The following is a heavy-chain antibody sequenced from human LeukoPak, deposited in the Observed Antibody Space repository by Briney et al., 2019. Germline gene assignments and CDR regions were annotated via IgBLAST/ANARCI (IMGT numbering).Heavy chain of an antibody. V-gene: IGHV1-8*02. CDR3: ARGLGVRGVIITYYHYYMDV. CDR1: GYTFTGYY. CDR2: INPNSGNT. Sequence: ASVKVSCKASGYTFTGYYMHWVRQAPGQGLEWMGRINPNSGNTGYAQKFQGRVTMTRNTSISTAYMELSSLRSEDTAVYYCARGLGVRGVIITYYHYYMDVWGKGTTVTVSS. J-gene: IGHJ6*03. D-gene: IGHD3-10*01.